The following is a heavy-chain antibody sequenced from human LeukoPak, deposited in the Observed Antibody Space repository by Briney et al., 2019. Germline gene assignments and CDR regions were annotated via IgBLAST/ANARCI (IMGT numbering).Heavy chain of an antibody. D-gene: IGHD6-19*01. CDR1: GFTFIKYW. Sequence: TGGSLGLSCAASGFTFIKYWMLWVRQAPGKGLESVSRINTDGTVTTYADSVKGRFTVSRDNADNTMFLQMNSVRDEDTAVYYCATKQWLAPPPDSWGQGTPLTVSS. CDR3: ATKQWLAPPPDS. J-gene: IGHJ4*02. CDR2: INTDGTVT. V-gene: IGHV3-74*01.